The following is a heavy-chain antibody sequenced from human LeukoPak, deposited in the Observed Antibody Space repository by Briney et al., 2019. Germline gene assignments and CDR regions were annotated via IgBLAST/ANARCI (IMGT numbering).Heavy chain of an antibody. Sequence: PSETMSLTCTVSGGSISNSYWSWVRQPPGKGLEWIGYTSYSGGTNYNPSLKSRVTMSVDTSTDQFSLRLISVTAADTAVYYCARTVSGDYYGMDVWGQGTTVTVSS. CDR2: TSYSGGT. CDR1: GGSISNSY. J-gene: IGHJ6*02. CDR3: ARTVSGDYYGMDV. V-gene: IGHV4-59*08. D-gene: IGHD1-26*01.